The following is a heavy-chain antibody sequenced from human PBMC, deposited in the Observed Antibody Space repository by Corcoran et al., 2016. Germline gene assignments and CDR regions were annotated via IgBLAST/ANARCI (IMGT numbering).Heavy chain of an antibody. V-gene: IGHV1-46*01. CDR2: INPSGGST. D-gene: IGHD3-10*01. CDR3: EREPVVVRGGMGGPIDY. Sequence: QVQLVQSGAEVKKPGASVKVSCKASGYTFTSYYMHLVRQAPGQGLEWMGIINPSGGSTSYAQKFQGRVTMTRDTSTSTVYMELSSLRSEATAVNYCEREPVVVRGGMGGPIDYWGQGTLVTGSS. CDR1: GYTFTSYY. J-gene: IGHJ4*02.